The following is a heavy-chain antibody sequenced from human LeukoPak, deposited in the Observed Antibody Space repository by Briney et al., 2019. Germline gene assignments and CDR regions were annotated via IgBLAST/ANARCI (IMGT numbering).Heavy chain of an antibody. Sequence: PGGSLGLSCAASGFTFSSYDMHWVRQATGKGLEWVSAIGTAGDTYYPGSVKGRFTISRENAKNSLYLQMNSLRAGDTAVYYCARGSPGPTGYYFDYWGQGTLVTVSS. CDR1: GFTFSSYD. CDR2: IGTAGDT. CDR3: ARGSPGPTGYYFDY. J-gene: IGHJ4*02. V-gene: IGHV3-13*01.